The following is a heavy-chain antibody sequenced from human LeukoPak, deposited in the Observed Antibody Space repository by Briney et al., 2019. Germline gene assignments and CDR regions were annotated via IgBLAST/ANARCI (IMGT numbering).Heavy chain of an antibody. D-gene: IGHD3-10*02. Sequence: PGGSLRLSCAASGFTFSSYEMNSVRQARGKGLEWVSYISSSGSTIYYADSVKGRFTISTDNAKNSLYLQMNSLRAEDTAVYYCAELGITMIGGVWGKGTTVTISS. CDR3: AELGITMIGGV. CDR1: GFTFSSYE. V-gene: IGHV3-48*03. CDR2: ISSSGSTI. J-gene: IGHJ6*04.